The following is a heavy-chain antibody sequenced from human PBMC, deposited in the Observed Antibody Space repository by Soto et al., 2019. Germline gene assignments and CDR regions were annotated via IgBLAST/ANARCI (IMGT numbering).Heavy chain of an antibody. V-gene: IGHV1-3*01. J-gene: IGHJ3*02. D-gene: IGHD3-3*02. CDR1: GYTFSAYT. CDR3: ARDTETLGPRANDALDI. CDR2: INAGRGNT. Sequence: QAQLVQSGAEMKKPGASVKVSCKATGYTFSAYTMNWVRQAPGQSLEWRGWINAGRGNTKYAQNFQGRVSITRDTSASTVYMELTGLTSEDTAVYYCARDTETLGPRANDALDIWGQGTMVTVSS.